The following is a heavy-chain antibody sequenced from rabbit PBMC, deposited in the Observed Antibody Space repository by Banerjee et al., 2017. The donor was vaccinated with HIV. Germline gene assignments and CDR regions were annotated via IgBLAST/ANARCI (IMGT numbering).Heavy chain of an antibody. V-gene: IGHV1S43*01. CDR3: ARDSHAGYTGNGDGFNL. CDR2: IYTSSGST. Sequence: QQQLEESGGGLVKPGGTLTLTCKASGIDFSSSYWICWVRQAPGKGLELIACIYTSSGSTGYASWVNGRFTISRSTSLNTVDLKMTSLTAADTAAYFCARDSHAGYTGNGDGFNLWGPGTLVTVS. CDR1: GIDFSSSYW. J-gene: IGHJ4*01. D-gene: IGHD4-2*01.